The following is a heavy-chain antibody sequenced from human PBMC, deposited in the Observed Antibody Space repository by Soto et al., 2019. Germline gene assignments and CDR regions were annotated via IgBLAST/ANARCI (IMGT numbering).Heavy chain of an antibody. J-gene: IGHJ5*02. CDR1: GGSFSGYY. D-gene: IGHD2-15*01. V-gene: IGHV4-34*01. CDR2: INHSGST. CDR3: ARGRLLVVVVAATSNWFDP. Sequence: QVQLQQWGAGLLKPSETLSLTCAVYGGSFSGYYWSWIRQPPGKGLEWIGEINHSGSTNYNPSLKSRVTISVDTSKNQFSLKLSSVTAADTAVYYCARGRLLVVVVAATSNWFDPWGPGTLVTVSS.